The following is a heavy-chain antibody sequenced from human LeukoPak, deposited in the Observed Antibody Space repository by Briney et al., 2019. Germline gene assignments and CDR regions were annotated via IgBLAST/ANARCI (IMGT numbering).Heavy chain of an antibody. V-gene: IGHV3-7*01. CDR2: IKEDGSEK. Sequence: QPGGSLRFSCAASGFTFSSYWMSWVRQAPGKGLEWVANIKEDGSEKRDVDSVKGRFTISRDNAKNSLYLQMNSLRAEDTAVYYCAREGGIVVVYDAFDIWGQGTMVTVSS. D-gene: IGHD3-22*01. J-gene: IGHJ3*02. CDR3: AREGGIVVVYDAFDI. CDR1: GFTFSSYW.